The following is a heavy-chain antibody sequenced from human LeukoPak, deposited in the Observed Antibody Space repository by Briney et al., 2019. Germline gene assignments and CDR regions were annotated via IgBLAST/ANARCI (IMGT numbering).Heavy chain of an antibody. J-gene: IGHJ4*02. Sequence: GGSLRLSCAASGFTFSSYAMHWVRQAPGKGLEWVAVISYDGSNKYYADSVKGRFTISGDNSKNTLYLQMNSLRAEDTAVYYCASPIVVVPATPALDYWGQGTLVTVSS. CDR1: GFTFSSYA. CDR3: ASPIVVVPATPALDY. CDR2: ISYDGSNK. D-gene: IGHD2-2*01. V-gene: IGHV3-30-3*01.